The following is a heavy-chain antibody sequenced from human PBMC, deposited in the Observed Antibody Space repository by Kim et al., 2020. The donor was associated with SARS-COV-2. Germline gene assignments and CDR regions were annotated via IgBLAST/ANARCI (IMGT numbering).Heavy chain of an antibody. J-gene: IGHJ3*02. V-gene: IGHV4-34*01. CDR2: INHSGST. D-gene: IGHD6-13*01. Sequence: SETLSLTCAVYGGSFSGYYWSWIRQPPGKGLEWIGEINHSGSTNYNPSLKSRVTISVATSKNQFSLKLRSGTAADTAVYCCARGNIAAGGTRVLDAFDIWGQGTMVTVSS. CDR3: ARGNIAAGGTRVLDAFDI. CDR1: GGSFSGYY.